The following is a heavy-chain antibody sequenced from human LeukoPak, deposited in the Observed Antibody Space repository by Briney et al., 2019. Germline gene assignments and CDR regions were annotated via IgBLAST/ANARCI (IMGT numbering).Heavy chain of an antibody. D-gene: IGHD2-2*01. J-gene: IGHJ4*02. CDR2: VYSSGYT. Sequence: PSETLSLTCTVSGGSISSYYWSWIRQPPGKGLEWIGYVYSSGYTNYNPSLRSRVTMSVDTSKNQFSLKLSSVTAADTAVYYCARSPYCTSTSCYGADTIDSWGQGSLVTVSS. V-gene: IGHV4-59*01. CDR3: ARSPYCTSTSCYGADTIDS. CDR1: GGSISSYY.